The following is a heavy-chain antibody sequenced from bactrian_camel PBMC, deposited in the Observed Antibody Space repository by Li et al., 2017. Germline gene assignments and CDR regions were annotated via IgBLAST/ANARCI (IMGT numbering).Heavy chain of an antibody. V-gene: IGHV3S53*01. Sequence: VQLVESGGGSVQPGGSLRLSCTASVGSFYCMAWYRQMPGKEREAVAAIDDVGSTSYANSVKGRFTISRDNAKKTLDLQMNSLKPEDAGTYYCAVAIRGMYGASWFCHNRDGIDYWGEGTQVTVS. CDR2: IDDVGST. CDR1: VGSFYC. D-gene: IGHD6*01. J-gene: IGHJ7*01.